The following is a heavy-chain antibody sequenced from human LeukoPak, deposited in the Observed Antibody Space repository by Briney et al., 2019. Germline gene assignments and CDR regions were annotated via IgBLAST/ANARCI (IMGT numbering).Heavy chain of an antibody. CDR2: ISGSGGST. J-gene: IGHJ4*02. V-gene: IGHV3-23*01. D-gene: IGHD3-16*02. Sequence: GGSLRLSCAASGFTFSSYAMSWVRQAPGKGQEWVSAISGSGGSTYYADPVKGRFTISRDNSKNTLYLQMNSLRAEDTAVYYCAKGNDYVWGSYRPFDYWGQGTLVTVSS. CDR3: AKGNDYVWGSYRPFDY. CDR1: GFTFSSYA.